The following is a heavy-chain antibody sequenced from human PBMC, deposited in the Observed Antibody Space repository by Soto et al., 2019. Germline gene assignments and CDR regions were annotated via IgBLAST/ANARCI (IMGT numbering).Heavy chain of an antibody. CDR1: GFTFSTYA. CDR2: ISGSGDDK. J-gene: IGHJ4*02. CDR3: AKDRWDIVVVVAATPLDY. V-gene: IGHV3-23*01. D-gene: IGHD2-15*01. Sequence: PGGSLRLSCGASGFTFSTYAMNCVRQAPGKGLEWVSIISGSGDDKYYADSVMGRFTISRDNSRNTLYLQMSSLRAEDTAVYYCAKDRWDIVVVVAATPLDYWGQGTLVTVSS.